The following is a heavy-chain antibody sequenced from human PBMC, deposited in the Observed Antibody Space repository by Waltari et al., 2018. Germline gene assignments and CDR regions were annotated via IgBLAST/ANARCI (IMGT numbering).Heavy chain of an antibody. CDR1: GGSFSGYF. CDR2: IDHRGRT. D-gene: IGHD6-13*01. Sequence: QVQLQQWGAGLLKPSATLSLTCSVYGGSFSGYFWGWIRQAPGKGLEWIGEIDHRGRTNHNPSLKSRVTISADTSKSQFSLRLSSVNAADTAVYYCVRVLPHNSTWYGTAWFDPWGLGTLVTVSS. V-gene: IGHV4-34*01. CDR3: VRVLPHNSTWYGTAWFDP. J-gene: IGHJ5*02.